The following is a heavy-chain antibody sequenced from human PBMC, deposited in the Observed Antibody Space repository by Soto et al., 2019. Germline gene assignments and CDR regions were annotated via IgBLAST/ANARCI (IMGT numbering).Heavy chain of an antibody. CDR3: ARDEYSSSSPWFDP. D-gene: IGHD6-6*01. CDR2: ISGSGGST. J-gene: IGHJ5*02. V-gene: IGHV3-23*01. CDR1: GFTFSSYA. Sequence: GGSLRLSCAASGFTFSSYAMSWVRQAPGKGLEWVSAISGSGGSTYYADSVKGRFTISRDNSKNTLYLQMNSLRAEDTAVYYCARDEYSSSSPWFDPWGQGTLVTVSS.